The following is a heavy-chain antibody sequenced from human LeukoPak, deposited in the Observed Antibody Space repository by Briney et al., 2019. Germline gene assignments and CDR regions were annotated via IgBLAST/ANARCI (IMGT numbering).Heavy chain of an antibody. CDR2: IYSGGST. D-gene: IGHD3/OR15-3a*01. V-gene: IGHV3-53*01. CDR3: ARVDLIEAFDI. Sequence: PGGSLRLSCAASGFTVSSNYMSWVRQAPGKGLEWVSVIYSGGSTYYADSVKGRFTISSDNSKNTLYLQMNSMRAEDTAVYYCARVDLIEAFDIWGQGTMVTVSS. J-gene: IGHJ3*02. CDR1: GFTVSSNY.